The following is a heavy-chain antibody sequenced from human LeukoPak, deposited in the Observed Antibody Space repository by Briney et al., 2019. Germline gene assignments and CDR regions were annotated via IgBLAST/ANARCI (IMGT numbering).Heavy chain of an antibody. V-gene: IGHV3-9*01. CDR1: GFTFDGYA. CDR3: AKERGLMVYATNWFDP. D-gene: IGHD2-8*01. J-gene: IGHJ5*02. CDR2: ISWNSGSI. Sequence: GGSLRLSCAASGFTFDGYAMRWVRQAPGKGLEWVSGISWNSGSIGYADSVKGRFTISRDNAKNSLYLQMNSLRAEDTALYYCAKERGLMVYATNWFDPWGQGTLVTVSS.